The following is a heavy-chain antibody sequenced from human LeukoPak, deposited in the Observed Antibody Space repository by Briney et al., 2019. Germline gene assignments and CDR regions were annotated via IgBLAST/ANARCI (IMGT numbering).Heavy chain of an antibody. CDR1: GGSISSYY. V-gene: IGHV4-59*12. D-gene: IGHD5-18*01. J-gene: IGHJ4*02. CDR3: ARGGYSYGGGREVDY. CDR2: IYYSGST. Sequence: PSETLSLTCTVSGGSISSYYWSRIRQPPGKGLEWIGYIYYSGSTNYNPSLKSRVTISVDTSKNQFSLKLSSVTAADTAVYYCARGGYSYGGGREVDYWGQGTLVTVSS.